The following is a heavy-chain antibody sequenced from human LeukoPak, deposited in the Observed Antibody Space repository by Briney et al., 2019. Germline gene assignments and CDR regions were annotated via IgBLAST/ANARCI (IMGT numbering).Heavy chain of an antibody. CDR1: GFTFSSYG. Sequence: GGSLRLSCAASGFTFSSYGMHWVRQAPGKGLEWVAFIRYDGSNKYYADPVKGRFTISRDNSKNTLYLQMNSLRAEDTAVYYCAKDPAYGGNSGAYYFDYWGQGTLVTVSS. J-gene: IGHJ4*02. D-gene: IGHD4-23*01. V-gene: IGHV3-30*02. CDR2: IRYDGSNK. CDR3: AKDPAYGGNSGAYYFDY.